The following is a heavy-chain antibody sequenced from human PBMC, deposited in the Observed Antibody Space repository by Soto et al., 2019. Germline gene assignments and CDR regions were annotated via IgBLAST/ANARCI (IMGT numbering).Heavy chain of an antibody. J-gene: IGHJ5*01. CDR2: IYYSGLT. V-gene: IGHV4-61*01. CDR3: VRTPTSPRRFDS. CDR1: GGSVSSGRYY. Sequence: SETLSLTCAVYGGSVSSGRYYWSWIRQPPGKGLEWIGYIYYSGLTNYSPSLKSRVAISIDTSKNQFSLILSSVTAADTAVYYCVRTPTSPRRFDSWGQGTLVTVSS. D-gene: IGHD2-15*01.